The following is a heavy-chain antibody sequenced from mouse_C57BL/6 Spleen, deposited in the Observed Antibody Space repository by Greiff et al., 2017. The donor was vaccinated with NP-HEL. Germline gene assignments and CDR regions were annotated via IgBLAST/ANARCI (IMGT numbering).Heavy chain of an antibody. Sequence: EVMLVESEGGLVQPGSSMKLSCTASGFTFSDYYMAWVRQVPEKGLEWVANINYDGSSTYYLDSLKSRFIISRDNAKNILYLQMSSLKSEDTATYYCARGPNYYGSSYDYWGQGTTLTVSS. CDR3: ARGPNYYGSSYDY. D-gene: IGHD1-1*01. V-gene: IGHV5-16*01. J-gene: IGHJ2*01. CDR1: GFTFSDYY. CDR2: INYDGSST.